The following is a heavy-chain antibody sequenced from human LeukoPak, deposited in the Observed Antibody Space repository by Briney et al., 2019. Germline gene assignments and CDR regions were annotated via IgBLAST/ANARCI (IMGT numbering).Heavy chain of an antibody. CDR2: IYYSGST. V-gene: IGHV4-59*01. Sequence: SETLSLTCTVSGGSISSYYWSWIRQPPGKGLEWIGYIYYSGSTNYNPSLKSRVTISVDTSKNQFSLKLSSVTAADTAVYYCARGDTMPLSYFGYWGQGTQGTLSS. CDR3: ARGDTMPLSYFGY. CDR1: GGSISSYY. J-gene: IGHJ4*02. D-gene: IGHD2-2*01.